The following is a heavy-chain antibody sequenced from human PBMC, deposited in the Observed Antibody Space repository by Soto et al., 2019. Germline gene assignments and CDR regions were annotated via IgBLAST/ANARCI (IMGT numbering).Heavy chain of an antibody. D-gene: IGHD6-19*01. CDR1: GYTFTSYE. Sequence: SVKVSSKSSGYTFTSYEISWVRKAPGQRLEWMGWINACNGNTKYSQKFQDRVTMTTDTSTSTAYMELSSLRSEDTAVYYCARLDDSSGWYESFQHWGQGTLVTVSS. CDR2: INACNGNT. J-gene: IGHJ1*01. CDR3: ARLDDSSGWYESFQH. V-gene: IGHV1-18*01.